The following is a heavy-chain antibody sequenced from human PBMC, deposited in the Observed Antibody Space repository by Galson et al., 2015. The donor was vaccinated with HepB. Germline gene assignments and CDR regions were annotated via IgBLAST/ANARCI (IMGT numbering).Heavy chain of an antibody. CDR2: ISYDGSNK. V-gene: IGHV3-30-3*01. D-gene: IGHD6-13*01. CDR3: ARDVGGISSCWTENWFDP. Sequence: SLRLSCAASGFTFSSYAMHWVRQAPGKGLEWVAVISYDGSNKYYADSVKGRFTISRDNSKNTLYLQMNSLRAEDTAVYYCARDVGGISSCWTENWFDPWGQGTLVTVSS. J-gene: IGHJ5*02. CDR1: GFTFSSYA.